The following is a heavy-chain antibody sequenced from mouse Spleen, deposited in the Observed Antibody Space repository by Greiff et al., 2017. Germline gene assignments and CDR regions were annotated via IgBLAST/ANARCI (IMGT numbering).Heavy chain of an antibody. D-gene: IGHD1-1*01. V-gene: IGHV5-9-1*02. CDR2: ISSGGDYI. Sequence: EVHLVESGEGLVKPGGSLKLSCAASGFTFSSYAMSWVRQTPEKRLEWVAYISSGGDYIYYADTVKGRFTISRDNARNTLYLQMSSLKSEDTAMYYCTRMGSSYDYYAMDYWGQGTSVTVSS. CDR3: TRMGSSYDYYAMDY. J-gene: IGHJ4*01. CDR1: GFTFSSYA.